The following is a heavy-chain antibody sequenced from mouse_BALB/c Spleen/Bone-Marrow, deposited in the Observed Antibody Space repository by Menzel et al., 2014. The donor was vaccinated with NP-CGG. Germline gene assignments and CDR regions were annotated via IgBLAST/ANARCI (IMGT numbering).Heavy chain of an antibody. CDR1: GFNIKDTY. Sequence: EVQLQQSGAELVKPGASVKLSCTASGFNIKDTYMHWVKQRPEQGLEWIGRIDPANGNTKYDPKFQGKATIAADTSSNTAYLQLSSLTSEDTAVYYCARDSPYAMDYWGQGTSVTVSS. CDR3: ARDSPYAMDY. CDR2: IDPANGNT. V-gene: IGHV14-3*02. J-gene: IGHJ4*01.